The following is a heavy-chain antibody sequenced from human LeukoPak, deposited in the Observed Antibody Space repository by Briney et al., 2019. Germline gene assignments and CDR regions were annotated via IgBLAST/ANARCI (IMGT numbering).Heavy chain of an antibody. V-gene: IGHV3-30*03. CDR2: ISYDGSNK. J-gene: IGHJ4*02. D-gene: IGHD3-16*01. Sequence: GRSLRLSCAASGFTFSSYGMHWVRQAPGKGLEWVAVISYDGSNKYYADSVKGRFTISRDNSKNTVYLQMNTLRVEDTAVYYCALGGLPDYWGQGTLVTVSS. CDR1: GFTFSSYG. CDR3: ALGGLPDY.